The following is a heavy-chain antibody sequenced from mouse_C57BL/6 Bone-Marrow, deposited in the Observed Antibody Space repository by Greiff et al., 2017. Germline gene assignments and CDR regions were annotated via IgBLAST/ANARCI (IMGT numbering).Heavy chain of an antibody. CDR3: ARRGGGSRRGYYAMDY. D-gene: IGHD1-1*01. J-gene: IGHJ4*01. Sequence: QVQLQQPGAELVKPGASVKLSCKASGYTFTSSWMHWVKQRPGRGLEWIGRIDPNSGGTKYNEKFKSKATLTVDKPSSAAYMQLSSLTSEDSAVYYCARRGGGSRRGYYAMDYWGQGTSVTVSS. CDR2: IDPNSGGT. CDR1: GYTFTSSW. V-gene: IGHV1-72*01.